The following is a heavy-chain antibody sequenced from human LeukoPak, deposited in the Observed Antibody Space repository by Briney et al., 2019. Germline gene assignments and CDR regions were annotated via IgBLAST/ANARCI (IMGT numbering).Heavy chain of an antibody. J-gene: IGHJ4*02. V-gene: IGHV3-30*04. CDR1: GFTFSSYA. D-gene: IGHD2-2*01. CDR2: ISYDGSNK. CDR3: ARDIVVVPATFDY. Sequence: GGSLRLSCAASGFTFSSYAMHWVRQAPGKGLEWVAVISYDGSNKYYADSVKGRFTISRDNSKNTLYLQMNSLRAEDTAMYYCARDIVVVPATFDYWGQGTLVSVSS.